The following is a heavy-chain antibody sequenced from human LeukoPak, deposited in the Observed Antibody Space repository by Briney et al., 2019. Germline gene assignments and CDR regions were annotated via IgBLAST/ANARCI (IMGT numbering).Heavy chain of an antibody. Sequence: GGSLRLSCAASGFTFSSYAMSWVRQAPGKGLEWVSGISGSGTSAYYADSVKGRFTISRDNSKNTLYLQMNSLRAEDTALYYCARELRMAVAGTEDYWGQGTLVTVSS. CDR1: GFTFSSYA. J-gene: IGHJ4*02. CDR3: ARELRMAVAGTEDY. CDR2: ISGSGTSA. V-gene: IGHV3-23*01. D-gene: IGHD6-19*01.